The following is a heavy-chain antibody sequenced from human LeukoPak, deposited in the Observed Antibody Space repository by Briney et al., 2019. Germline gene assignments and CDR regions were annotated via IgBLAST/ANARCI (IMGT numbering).Heavy chain of an antibody. Sequence: SETLSLTCTVSGGSISSSSYYWGWIRQPPGKGLEWIGSIYYSGSTYYNPSLKSRVTISVDTSKNQFSLKLSSVTAADTAVYYCARASAYSGSSPVYYGMDVWGQGTTVTVSS. D-gene: IGHD5-12*01. CDR1: GGSISSSSYY. CDR2: IYYSGST. CDR3: ARASAYSGSSPVYYGMDV. J-gene: IGHJ6*02. V-gene: IGHV4-39*07.